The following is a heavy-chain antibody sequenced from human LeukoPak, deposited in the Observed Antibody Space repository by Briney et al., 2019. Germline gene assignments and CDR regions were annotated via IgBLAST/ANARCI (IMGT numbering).Heavy chain of an antibody. D-gene: IGHD6-13*01. J-gene: IGHJ4*02. Sequence: PGGSLRLSCAASSFTFSGHSMTWVRQAPGKGLEWVANINLDGSERFYVDFVKGRFTISRDNADNSMYLQMNSLRAEDTAVYYCGRVIAGAIDYWGQGTLVTVSS. CDR3: GRVIAGAIDY. CDR2: INLDGSER. CDR1: SFTFSGHS. V-gene: IGHV3-7*01.